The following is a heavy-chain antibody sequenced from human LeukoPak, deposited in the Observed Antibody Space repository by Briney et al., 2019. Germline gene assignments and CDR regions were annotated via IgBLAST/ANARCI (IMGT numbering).Heavy chain of an antibody. CDR3: AKPHTYCSGGSCYGFGFDY. Sequence: GGSLRLSCAASGFTFSSYAMSWVRQAPGKGLEWVSAISGSGGSTYYADSVKGRFTISRDNSKNTLYLQMNSLRAEDTAVYYCAKPHTYCSGGSCYGFGFDYWGQGTLVTVSS. CDR1: GFTFSSYA. J-gene: IGHJ4*02. CDR2: ISGSGGST. D-gene: IGHD2-15*01. V-gene: IGHV3-23*01.